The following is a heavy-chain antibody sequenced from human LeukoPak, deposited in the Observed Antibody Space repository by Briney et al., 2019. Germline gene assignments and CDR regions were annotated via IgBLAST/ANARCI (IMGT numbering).Heavy chain of an antibody. CDR3: ARNVSGQYFDI. Sequence: GGSLRLSCAASGFTFSSYAMSWVRQAPGKGLKWVSAISGSGGSTYYADSVKGRFTISRDNSKNTLYLQMNSLRTEDTAVYYCARNVSGQYFDIWGRGTLVTVSS. J-gene: IGHJ2*01. CDR1: GFTFSSYA. D-gene: IGHD2/OR15-2a*01. CDR2: ISGSGGST. V-gene: IGHV3-23*01.